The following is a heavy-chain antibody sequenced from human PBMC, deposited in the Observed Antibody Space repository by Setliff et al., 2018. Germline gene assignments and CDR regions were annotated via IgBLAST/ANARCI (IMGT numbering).Heavy chain of an antibody. CDR3: ARSPPNRGVGQGHYMDV. V-gene: IGHV1-18*01. Sequence: ASVKVSCKASGYTFNSFGISWVRRAPGQGLEWIGWISPYNGDTKYAQKLQGRVTMTINTSTSTAYVEVRRLRSDGTAVYYCARSPPNRGVGQGHYMDVWGKGTTVTVSS. CDR2: ISPYNGDT. CDR1: GYTFNSFG. D-gene: IGHD1-26*01. J-gene: IGHJ6*03.